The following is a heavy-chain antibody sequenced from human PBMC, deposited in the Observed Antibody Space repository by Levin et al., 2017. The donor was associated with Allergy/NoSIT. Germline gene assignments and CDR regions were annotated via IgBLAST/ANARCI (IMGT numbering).Heavy chain of an antibody. D-gene: IGHD6-19*01. CDR2: ISSSGVGT. Sequence: GSLRLSCAASGFTFSSYAMSWVRQAPGKGLEWVSGISSSGVGTYYADSVKGRFTISRDNSKNTLYLQMNSLRAEDTAVYYCAKFGSGWYNNYFDYWGQGTQVTVSS. CDR1: GFTFSSYA. V-gene: IGHV3-23*01. CDR3: AKFGSGWYNNYFDY. J-gene: IGHJ4*02.